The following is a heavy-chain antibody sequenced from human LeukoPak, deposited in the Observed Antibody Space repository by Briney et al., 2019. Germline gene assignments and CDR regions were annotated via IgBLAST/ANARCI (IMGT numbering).Heavy chain of an antibody. J-gene: IGHJ6*03. CDR3: ARAYSGSYHVGYYYYYMDV. Sequence: PSETLSLTCTVSGGSISSGSYYWSWIRQPAGKGLEWIGRIYTSGSTNYNPSLKSRVTISVDTSKNQFSLKLSSVTAADMAVYYCARAYSGSYHVGYYYYYMDVWGKGTTVTVSS. CDR2: IYTSGST. V-gene: IGHV4-61*02. D-gene: IGHD1-26*01. CDR1: GGSISSGSYY.